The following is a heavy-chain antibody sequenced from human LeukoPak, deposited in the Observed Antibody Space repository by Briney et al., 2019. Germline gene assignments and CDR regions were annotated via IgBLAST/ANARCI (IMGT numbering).Heavy chain of an antibody. J-gene: IGHJ4*02. V-gene: IGHV1-8*03. CDR1: GYTFTSYD. D-gene: IGHD3-10*01. CDR3: ASESRGGSGSYMY. CDR2: MNPNSGNT. Sequence: GASVKVSCKASGYTFTSYDINWVRQATGQGLEWMGWMNPNSGNTGYAQKFQGRVTITRNTSISTAYMELSSLRSDDTAVYYCASESRGGSGSYMYWGQGTLVTVSS.